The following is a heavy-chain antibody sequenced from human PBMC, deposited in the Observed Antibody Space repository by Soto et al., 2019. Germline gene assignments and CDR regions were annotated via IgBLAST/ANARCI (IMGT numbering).Heavy chain of an antibody. J-gene: IGHJ4*02. Sequence: PGGSLRLSCAASGFTFSSYAMSWVRQATGKGLEWVSAISGSGGSTYYADSVKGRFTISRDNSKNTLYLQMNSLRAEDTAVYYCAKDEHSSGWYPVDYWGQGTLVTVSS. V-gene: IGHV3-23*01. CDR2: ISGSGGST. CDR3: AKDEHSSGWYPVDY. D-gene: IGHD6-19*01. CDR1: GFTFSSYA.